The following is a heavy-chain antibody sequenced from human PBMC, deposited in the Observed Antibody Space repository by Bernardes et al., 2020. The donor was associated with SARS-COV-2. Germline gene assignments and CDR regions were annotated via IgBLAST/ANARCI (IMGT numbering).Heavy chain of an antibody. CDR2: MYYSGST. V-gene: IGHV4-39*01. CDR3: ARVLGGNQQLDH. CDR1: GGSISSYSYY. J-gene: IGHJ4*02. Sequence: SETLSLTCNVSGGSISSYSYYWAWIRQPPGKGLEWIGSMYYSGSTYNNPSLKSRLAMSVDTSKSQLSLRLRSVTAADTAVYYCARVLGGNQQLDHWGQGTLVTVSS. D-gene: IGHD2-15*01.